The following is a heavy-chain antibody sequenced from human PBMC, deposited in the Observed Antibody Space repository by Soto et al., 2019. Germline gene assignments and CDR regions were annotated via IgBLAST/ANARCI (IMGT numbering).Heavy chain of an antibody. CDR3: ARRHSGWYFDY. Sequence: EVPLLESGGGLVQPGGSLRLSCAASGFIFSSYAMSWVRQAPGKGLEWVAAISGSGGSTYNADSVKGRFTISRDNSKNTLYLQVNSLRAEDTAVYYCARRHSGWYFDYWGQGTLVTVSS. CDR2: ISGSGGST. D-gene: IGHD6-19*01. V-gene: IGHV3-23*01. CDR1: GFIFSSYA. J-gene: IGHJ4*02.